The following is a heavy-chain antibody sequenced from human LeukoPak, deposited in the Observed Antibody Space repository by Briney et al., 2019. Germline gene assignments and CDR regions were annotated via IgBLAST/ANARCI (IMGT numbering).Heavy chain of an antibody. D-gene: IGHD5-24*01. CDR3: ARGATISETGYFDF. J-gene: IGHJ4*03. Sequence: PSETLSLTCAVYGGSFSRYYWSWIRQSPGKGLEWIAEIDHRGDTNYNPSVKSRVTISVDTSKSQFSLKVRSLSAADTAVYYCARGATISETGYFDFWGRGILVTVSS. CDR1: GGSFSRYY. V-gene: IGHV4-34*01. CDR2: IDHRGDT.